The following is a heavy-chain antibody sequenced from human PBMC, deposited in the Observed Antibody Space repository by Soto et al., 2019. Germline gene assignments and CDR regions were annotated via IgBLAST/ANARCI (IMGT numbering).Heavy chain of an antibody. CDR2: IKQDGSEK. D-gene: IGHD5-18*01. J-gene: IGHJ4*02. CDR1: GFTFSSYW. V-gene: IGHV3-7*03. Sequence: PGGSLRLSCAASGFTFSSYWMSWVRQAPGKGLEWVANIKQDGSEKYYVDSVKGRFTISRDNAKNPLYLQMNSLRAEDTAVYYCARDGVQLWNAHDYWGQGTLVTVSS. CDR3: ARDGVQLWNAHDY.